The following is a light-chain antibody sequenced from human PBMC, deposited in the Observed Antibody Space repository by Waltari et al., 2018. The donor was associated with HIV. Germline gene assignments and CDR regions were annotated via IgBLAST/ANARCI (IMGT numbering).Light chain of an antibody. V-gene: IGKV3-15*01. CDR1: QSVSNN. Sequence: VMTQSPATLSVSPGARATLSCRAGQSVSNNLAWYQQKPGQAPRLLIYGASTRAPGIPARFSGSGSGTEFTLTISSLQSEDSAVYYCQQYNKWPPWTFGQGTKVEIK. CDR2: GAS. J-gene: IGKJ1*01. CDR3: QQYNKWPPWT.